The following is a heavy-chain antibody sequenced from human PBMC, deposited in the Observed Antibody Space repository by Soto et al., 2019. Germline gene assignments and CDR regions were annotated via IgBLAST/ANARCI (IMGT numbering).Heavy chain of an antibody. J-gene: IGHJ4*02. CDR3: TRIRGSSGYAFDF. CDR2: IDWDDDK. Sequence: SGPTLVNPTQTLTLTCTFSGFSLSTTGMCVTRIRQPPGKALEWLARIDWDDDKYYSTSLKTRLTISKDTSKNQVVLRMTNMDPVYTATYYCTRIRGSSGYAFDFWGQGALVTVSS. V-gene: IGHV2-70*11. CDR1: GFSLSTTGMC. D-gene: IGHD3-22*01.